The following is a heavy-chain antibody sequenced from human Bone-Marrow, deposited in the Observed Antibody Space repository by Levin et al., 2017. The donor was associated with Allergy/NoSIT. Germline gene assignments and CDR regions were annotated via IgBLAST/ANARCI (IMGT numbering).Heavy chain of an antibody. V-gene: IGHV1-69*06. J-gene: IGHJ4*02. CDR3: ARSSSEGYCSGGSCYSLYY. CDR2: IIPIFGTA. CDR1: GGTFSSYA. D-gene: IGHD2-15*01. Sequence: SVKVSCKASGGTFSSYAISWVRQAPGQGLEWMGGIIPIFGTANYAQKFQGRVTITADKSTSTAYMELSSLRSEDTAVYYCARSSSEGYCSGGSCYSLYYWGQGTLVTVSS.